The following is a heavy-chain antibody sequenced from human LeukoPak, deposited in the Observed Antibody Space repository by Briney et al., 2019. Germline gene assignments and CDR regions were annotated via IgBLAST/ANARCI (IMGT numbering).Heavy chain of an antibody. D-gene: IGHD2-21*01. J-gene: IGHJ4*02. CDR1: GYTFINHA. CDR2: ISVGNGNT. Sequence: GASVKVSCKASGYTFINHAIHWVRQAPGQRLEWMGWISVGNGNTKYSQNFQGRITISRDTSATTGYMDLSSLRSEDTAVYYCARRLGRSFDYWGQGTLVTVSS. CDR3: ARRLGRSFDY. V-gene: IGHV1-3*01.